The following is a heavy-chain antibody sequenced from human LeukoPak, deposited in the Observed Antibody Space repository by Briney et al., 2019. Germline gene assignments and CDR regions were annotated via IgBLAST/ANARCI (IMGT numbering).Heavy chain of an antibody. D-gene: IGHD6-19*01. V-gene: IGHV3-43*01. J-gene: IGHJ4*02. Sequence: PGGSLRLSCAASGFTFDDYTMHWVRQAPGKGLEWVSLISWDGGSTYYADSVKGRFTISRDNSKNSLYLQMNSLRTEDTALYYCAKRGRDGSGWYFDYWGQGTLVTVSP. CDR1: GFTFDDYT. CDR2: ISWDGGST. CDR3: AKRGRDGSGWYFDY.